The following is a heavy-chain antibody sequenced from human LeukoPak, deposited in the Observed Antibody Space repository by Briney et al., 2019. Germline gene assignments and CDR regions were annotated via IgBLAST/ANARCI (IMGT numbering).Heavy chain of an antibody. V-gene: IGHV1-2*02. CDR1: GYTFTGYY. Sequence: ASVKVSCKASGYTFTGYYMHWVRQAPGQGLEWMGWINPNSGGTNYAQKFQGRVTMTRDTSISTAYMELSSLRSEDTAVYYCARLSLRVRGVIDYWGQGTLVTVSS. J-gene: IGHJ4*02. CDR2: INPNSGGT. D-gene: IGHD3-10*02. CDR3: ARLSLRVRGVIDY.